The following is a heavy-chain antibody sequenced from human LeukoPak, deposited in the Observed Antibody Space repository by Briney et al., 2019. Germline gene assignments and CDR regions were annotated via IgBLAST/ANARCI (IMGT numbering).Heavy chain of an antibody. CDR1: GGTFSSYA. CDR2: IIPILGIA. J-gene: IGHJ4*02. CDR3: ARDRVAAALRFDY. V-gene: IGHV1-69*04. Sequence: GASVKVSCKASGGTFSSYAISWVRQAPGQGLEWMGRIIPILGIANYAQKFQGRVTITRDTSASTAYMELSSLRSEDTAVYYCARDRVAAALRFDYWGQGTLVTVSS. D-gene: IGHD6-13*01.